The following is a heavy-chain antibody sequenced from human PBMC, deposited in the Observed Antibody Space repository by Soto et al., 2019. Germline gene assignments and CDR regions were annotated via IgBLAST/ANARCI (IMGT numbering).Heavy chain of an antibody. CDR3: ARHNLKHYALDI. CDR1: GGSISSSNYC. J-gene: IGHJ3*02. Sequence: SETLSLTCTVSGGSISSSNYCWGWIRQPPGKGLEWIGSFHSSRGAYYNPSLTSRVTTSLDTSKNQFSLRLSSVTAADTAVYYCARHNLKHYALDIWGQGTMVT. CDR2: FHSSRGA. V-gene: IGHV4-39*01.